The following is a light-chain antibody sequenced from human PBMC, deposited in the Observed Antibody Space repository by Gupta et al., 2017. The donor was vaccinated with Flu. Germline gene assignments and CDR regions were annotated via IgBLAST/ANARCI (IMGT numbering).Light chain of an antibody. J-gene: IGKJ2*01. CDR1: QNILYSPNNKNY. V-gene: IGKV4-1*01. CDR2: WAS. Sequence: DIVMTPSPDSLAVALGERAAIHCKSSQNILYSPNNKNYLAWYQQKPGQPPKLLIYWASTREPGVPDRFSGSGSGTDFTLTISSLQAEDVAVYYCQQYYTTPYTFGQGTKLEMK. CDR3: QQYYTTPYT.